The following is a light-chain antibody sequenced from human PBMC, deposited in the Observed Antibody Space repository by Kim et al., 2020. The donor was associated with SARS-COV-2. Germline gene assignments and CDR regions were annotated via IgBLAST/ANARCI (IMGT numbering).Light chain of an antibody. CDR1: QSVKNN. J-gene: IGKJ4*01. CDR3: QQYNDWPLLT. CDR2: GAS. V-gene: IGKV3-15*01. Sequence: IVMTQSPATLSVSPGERVTLSCRASQSVKNNLAWYQQRPGQAPRLLIYGASTRATDISARFSGSGSGTEFTLTIRSLQSEDLAVYCCQQYNDWPLLTFGGGTKVDIK.